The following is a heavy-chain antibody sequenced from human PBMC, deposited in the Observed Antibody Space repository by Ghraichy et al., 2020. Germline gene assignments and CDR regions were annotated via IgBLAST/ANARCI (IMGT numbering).Heavy chain of an antibody. D-gene: IGHD3-10*02. CDR2: IKQDGSEI. CDR3: ARDVRWFDY. J-gene: IGHJ4*02. V-gene: IGHV3-7*01. Sequence: GESLNISCVASGFTFSDYWMTWVRQAPGKGLGWGGDIKQDGSEIKYVDSVRGRFTISRDNARNSVYLQMNSLRADDTGVYYCARDVRWFDYWSPGTLVGVSS. CDR1: GFTFSDYW.